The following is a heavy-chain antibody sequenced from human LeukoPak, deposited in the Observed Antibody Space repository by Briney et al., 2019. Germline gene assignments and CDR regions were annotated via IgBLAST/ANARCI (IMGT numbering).Heavy chain of an antibody. CDR1: GFTFSSYS. D-gene: IGHD3-22*01. Sequence: GGSLRLSCAASGFTFSSYSMNWVRQAPGKGLEWVSSISSSSSSYIYYADSVKGRFTISRDNAKNSLYLQMNSLRAEDTAVYYCARDGGVTYYYDSSAYLPRDYWGQGTLVTVSS. V-gene: IGHV3-21*01. CDR2: ISSSSSSYI. J-gene: IGHJ4*02. CDR3: ARDGGVTYYYDSSAYLPRDY.